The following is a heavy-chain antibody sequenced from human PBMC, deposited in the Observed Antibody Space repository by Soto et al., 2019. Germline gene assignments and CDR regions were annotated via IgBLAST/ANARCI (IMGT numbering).Heavy chain of an antibody. D-gene: IGHD4-17*01. V-gene: IGHV3-11*06. Sequence: VGSLRLSCAASGFTFSDYYMSWIRQAPGKGLEWVSYISSSSGYTNYADSVKGRFTISRDNAKNSLYLQMNSLRAEDTAVYYCAKEYGRLDYWGQGTLVTVSS. CDR2: ISSSSGYT. CDR1: GFTFSDYY. CDR3: AKEYGRLDY. J-gene: IGHJ4*02.